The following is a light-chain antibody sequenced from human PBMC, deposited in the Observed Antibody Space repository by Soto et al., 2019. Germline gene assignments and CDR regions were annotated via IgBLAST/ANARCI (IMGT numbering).Light chain of an antibody. CDR3: QQHHKWPLT. V-gene: IGKV3-15*01. J-gene: IGKJ4*01. Sequence: EIVMTHSPATLSVSPGEGATLSCTASESINNNLAGYQQKPGQAPRLLIYAATTRATGFPARFSGSGSGTEFTLPISSLQYEDFAVYYCQQHHKWPLTFGGGTKVDIK. CDR1: ESINNN. CDR2: AAT.